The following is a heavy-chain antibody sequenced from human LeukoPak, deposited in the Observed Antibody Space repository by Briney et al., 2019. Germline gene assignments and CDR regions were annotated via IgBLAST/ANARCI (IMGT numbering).Heavy chain of an antibody. Sequence: GASVKVSCKASGGTFSSYAISWVRQAPGQGLEWMGRIIPILGIANYAQKFQGRVTITADKSTSTAYMELSSLRSEDTAVYYCARASVGALVYFDCWGQGTLVTVSS. D-gene: IGHD1-26*01. CDR1: GGTFSSYA. J-gene: IGHJ4*02. V-gene: IGHV1-69*04. CDR3: ARASVGALVYFDC. CDR2: IIPILGIA.